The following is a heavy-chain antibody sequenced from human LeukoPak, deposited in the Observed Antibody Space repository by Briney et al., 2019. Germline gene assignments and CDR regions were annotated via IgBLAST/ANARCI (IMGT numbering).Heavy chain of an antibody. D-gene: IGHD6-13*01. V-gene: IGHV3-23*01. CDR1: GFTFDDYG. Sequence: QPGGSLRLSCAASGFTFDDYGMSWVRQAPGKGLEWVSAISGSGGITYYADSVKGRVTISSANSKNTLYLKMNSLRAEDTAVYYCAKRAAAGMGFAFDIWGHGTMVTVSS. J-gene: IGHJ3*02. CDR3: AKRAAAGMGFAFDI. CDR2: ISGSGGIT.